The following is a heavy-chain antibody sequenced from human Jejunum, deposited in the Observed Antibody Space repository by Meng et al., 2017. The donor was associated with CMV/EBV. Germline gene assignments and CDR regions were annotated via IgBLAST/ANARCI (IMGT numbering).Heavy chain of an antibody. Sequence: SCAPSGFTFGSYGMHWVRQAPGKGLEWVAVIWYDGNKESYVDSVKGRFTISRDSSKKTLYLQMNSLRAEDTAVYYCAKQDAEYYFDFWGPGTLVTVSS. CDR2: IWYDGNKE. V-gene: IGHV3-33*06. J-gene: IGHJ4*02. CDR1: GFTFGSYG. CDR3: AKQDAEYYFDF. D-gene: IGHD2/OR15-2a*01.